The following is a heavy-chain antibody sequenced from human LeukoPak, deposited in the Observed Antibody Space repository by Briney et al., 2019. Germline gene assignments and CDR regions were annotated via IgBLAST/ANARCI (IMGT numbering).Heavy chain of an antibody. V-gene: IGHV3-23*01. Sequence: GGSLRLSYAASGFTFSSYAMSWVRQAPGKGLEWVSAISGSGGSTYYADSVKGRFTISRDNSKNTLYLQMNSLRAEDTAVYYCAKDQAPNYYDSSGYWPFDYWGQGTLVTVSS. CDR3: AKDQAPNYYDSSGYWPFDY. CDR1: GFTFSSYA. J-gene: IGHJ4*02. CDR2: ISGSGGST. D-gene: IGHD3-22*01.